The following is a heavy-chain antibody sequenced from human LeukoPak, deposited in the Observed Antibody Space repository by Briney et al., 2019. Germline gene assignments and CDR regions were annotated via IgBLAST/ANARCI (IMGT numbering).Heavy chain of an antibody. CDR3: ALGRQLNYYYYGMDV. V-gene: IGHV4-4*07. D-gene: IGHD1-26*01. J-gene: IGHJ6*02. Sequence: SETLSLTCTVSGGSISSYYWSWIRQPAGKGLEWIGRIYTSGSTNYSPSLKSRVTMSVDTSKNQFSLKLSSVTAADTAVYYCALGRQLNYYYYGMDVWGQGTTVTVSS. CDR1: GGSISSYY. CDR2: IYTSGST.